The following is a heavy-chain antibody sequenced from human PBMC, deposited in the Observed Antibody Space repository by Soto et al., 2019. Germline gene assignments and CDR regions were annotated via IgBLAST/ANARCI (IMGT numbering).Heavy chain of an antibody. CDR3: ARDRCTNGVCSPPHSFDY. D-gene: IGHD2-8*01. Sequence: GGSLRLSCAASGFTFSSYSMNWVRQAPGKGLEWVSSISSSSSYIYYADSVKGRFTISRDNAKNSLYLQMNSLRAEDTAVYYCARDRCTNGVCSPPHSFDYWGQGTLVTVSS. CDR2: ISSSSSYI. V-gene: IGHV3-21*01. J-gene: IGHJ4*02. CDR1: GFTFSSYS.